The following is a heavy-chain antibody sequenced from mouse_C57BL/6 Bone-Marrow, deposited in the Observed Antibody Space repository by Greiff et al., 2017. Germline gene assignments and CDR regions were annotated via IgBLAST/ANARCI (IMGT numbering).Heavy chain of an antibody. CDR3: ARKKENGYEGFAY. CDR1: GFSLTSYG. D-gene: IGHD2-2*01. Sequence: VKLMESGPGLVQPSQSLSITCTVSGFSLTSYGVHWVRQSPEKGLEWLGVIWSDGSTDYNAAFISRLSISKDNSKSQVFFKMNSLQADDTAIYYCARKKENGYEGFAYWGQGTLVTVSA. J-gene: IGHJ3*01. V-gene: IGHV2-2*01. CDR2: IWSDGST.